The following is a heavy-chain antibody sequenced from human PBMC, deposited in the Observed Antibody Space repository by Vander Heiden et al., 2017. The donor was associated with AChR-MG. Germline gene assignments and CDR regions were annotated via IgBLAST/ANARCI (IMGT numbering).Heavy chain of an antibody. CDR1: DFTFSDSA. V-gene: IGHV3-73*01. D-gene: IGHD3-10*01. CDR2: IRSKANSYAT. Sequence: EVQLVESGGGLVQPGGSLKLSCAASDFTFSDSAMHWVRQASGKGLGWVGHIRSKANSYATVYVASVKGRFTISRDDSRNTAYLQMNSLKTEDTAVYYCTFHRGDGYKSDAFDIWGQGTMVTVSS. CDR3: TFHRGDGYKSDAFDI. J-gene: IGHJ3*02.